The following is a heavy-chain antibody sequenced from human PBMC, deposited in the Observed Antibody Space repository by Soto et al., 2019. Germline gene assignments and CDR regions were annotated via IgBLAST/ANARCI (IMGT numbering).Heavy chain of an antibody. CDR3: ARDRPSPYYMDV. Sequence: PSETLSLTCTVSGGSISRGGYYWSWIRQHPGKGLEWIGYIYYSGSTYYNPSLKSRVTISVDTSKNQFSLKLSSVTAADTAVYYCARDRPSPYYMDVWGKGTTVTVSS. J-gene: IGHJ6*03. CDR2: IYYSGST. CDR1: GGSISRGGYY. V-gene: IGHV4-31*03.